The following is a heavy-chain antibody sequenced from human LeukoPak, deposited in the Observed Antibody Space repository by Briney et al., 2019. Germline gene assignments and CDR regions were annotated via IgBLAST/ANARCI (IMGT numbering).Heavy chain of an antibody. CDR2: IHTSGDT. CDR1: GLTGSHNY. D-gene: IGHD4-17*01. CDR3: IVFGDSNH. J-gene: IGHJ5*02. Sequence: GRSLRLSCAASGLTGSHNYVSWVRQAPGKGLEWVSAIHTSGDTCYADSVKGRFTISRDTSKNTPYLQINSLRVEDTAVYYCIVFGDSNHWGQGTLVTVSS. V-gene: IGHV3-53*01.